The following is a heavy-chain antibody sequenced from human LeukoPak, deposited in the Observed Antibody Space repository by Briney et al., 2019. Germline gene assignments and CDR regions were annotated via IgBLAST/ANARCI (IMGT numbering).Heavy chain of an antibody. Sequence: PGGSLRLSCAASGFTVSHNYMSWVRQAPGKGLEWVSVIYSGGSTYYADSVKGRSTISRDNSKNTLYLQMNSLRVEDTAVYYCASFSLEWFTFDYWGQGTLVTVSS. CDR2: IYSGGST. V-gene: IGHV3-53*01. CDR1: GFTVSHNY. CDR3: ASFSLEWFTFDY. J-gene: IGHJ4*02. D-gene: IGHD3-3*01.